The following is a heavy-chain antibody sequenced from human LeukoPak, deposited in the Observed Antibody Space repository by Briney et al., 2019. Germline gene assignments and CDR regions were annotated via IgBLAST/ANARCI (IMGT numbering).Heavy chain of an antibody. J-gene: IGHJ4*02. CDR3: ARRGEVRGVAFDY. D-gene: IGHD3-10*01. CDR2: IYHSGTT. CDR1: GGSINSGGYS. V-gene: IGHV4-30-2*01. Sequence: TSQTLSLTYAVSGGSINSGGYSWSWIRQPPGKGLEWIGYIYHSGTTCYNPSLKSRVTISVDRSRNQFSLKLSSVTAADTAVYYCARRGEVRGVAFDYWGQGTLVTVSS.